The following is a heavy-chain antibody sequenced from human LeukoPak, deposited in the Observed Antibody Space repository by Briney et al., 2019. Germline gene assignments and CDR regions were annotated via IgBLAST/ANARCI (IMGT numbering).Heavy chain of an antibody. CDR2: MYHSGIT. Sequence: SETLSLTCTVSGYSINSAYYWGWIRQPPGEGLGWIGTMYHSGITYYNLSLKSRVTISVDTSKNHFSLKLNSVTAADTAVYYCARLTPGKNWFDPWGHGTLVTVS. CDR1: GYSINSAYY. V-gene: IGHV4-38-2*02. J-gene: IGHJ5*02. CDR3: ARLTPGKNWFDP. D-gene: IGHD3-10*01.